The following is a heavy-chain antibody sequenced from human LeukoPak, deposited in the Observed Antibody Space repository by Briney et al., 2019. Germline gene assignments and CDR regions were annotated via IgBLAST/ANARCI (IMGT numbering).Heavy chain of an antibody. CDR3: ARDWGHSDAFDI. CDR1: GYTFTAYY. V-gene: IGHV1-2*02. J-gene: IGHJ3*02. Sequence: GASVKVSCKASGYTFTAYYIHWVRQAPGQGLEWMGLINPNTGVTKFAQKFHGRVTMSRDTSMSTAYMELNRLTTDDTAVYYCARDWGHSDAFDIWGQGTMVTVSS. CDR2: INPNTGVT. D-gene: IGHD3-16*01.